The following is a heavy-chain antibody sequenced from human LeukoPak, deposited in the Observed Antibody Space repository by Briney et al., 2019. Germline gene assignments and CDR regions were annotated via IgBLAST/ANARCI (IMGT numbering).Heavy chain of an antibody. CDR3: AREPNSGYYYYMDV. D-gene: IGHD4-23*01. Sequence: ASVKVSCKASGYTFTGYYMHWVRQAPGQGLEWMGRINPNSGGTNYAQKFQGRVTMTRDTSISTAYMELNRLRSDDTAVYYCAREPNSGYYYYMDVWGKGTTVTVSS. CDR1: GYTFTGYY. V-gene: IGHV1-2*06. CDR2: INPNSGGT. J-gene: IGHJ6*03.